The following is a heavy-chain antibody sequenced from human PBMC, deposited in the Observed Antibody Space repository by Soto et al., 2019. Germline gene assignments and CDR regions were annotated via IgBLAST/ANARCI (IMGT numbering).Heavy chain of an antibody. CDR3: ARRHSSSGGGFDF. D-gene: IGHD2-15*01. CDR2: MHYDGRT. V-gene: IGHV4-30-4*08. Sequence: QVHLQESGPGLVKPLETLSLTCSVSGGSITLGDYYWTWIRQHPGKGLEWIAYMHYDGRTYYNPYLQSRTATSVDTSKNQFSLEVNAVTDADTAVYYCARRHSSSGGGFDFWGQGTLVTVAS. CDR1: GGSITLGDYY. J-gene: IGHJ4*02.